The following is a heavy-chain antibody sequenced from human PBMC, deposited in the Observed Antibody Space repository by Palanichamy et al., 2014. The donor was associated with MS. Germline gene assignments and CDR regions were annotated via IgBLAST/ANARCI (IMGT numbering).Heavy chain of an antibody. J-gene: IGHJ5*02. CDR2: ISAYNGNT. V-gene: IGHV1-18*04. D-gene: IGHD6-6*01. CDR1: GYTFTTYG. Sequence: QVQLVQSGAEVKKPGASVQVSCKASGYTFTTYGINWIRHAPGQGLEWMGWISAYNGNTNYAQKLQGRLTMTTDTATSTAYMELGSLRYDDTAVYYCARDSVAARPGWFDPWGQGTLVTVSS. CDR3: ARDSVAARPGWFDP.